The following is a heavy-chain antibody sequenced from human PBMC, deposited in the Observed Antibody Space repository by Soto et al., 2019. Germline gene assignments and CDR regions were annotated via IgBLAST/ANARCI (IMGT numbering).Heavy chain of an antibody. Sequence: GGSLRLSCAASGFTFSSYAMSWVRQAPGKGLEWVSAISGSGGSTYYADSVKGRFTISRDNSKNTLYLQMNSLRAEDTAVYYCAKALTSYYYDSSGYYPLGYWGQGTLVTVSS. D-gene: IGHD3-22*01. CDR3: AKALTSYYYDSSGYYPLGY. CDR1: GFTFSSYA. CDR2: ISGSGGST. V-gene: IGHV3-23*01. J-gene: IGHJ4*02.